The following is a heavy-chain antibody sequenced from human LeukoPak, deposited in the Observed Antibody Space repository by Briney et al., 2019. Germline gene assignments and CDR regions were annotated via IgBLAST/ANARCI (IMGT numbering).Heavy chain of an antibody. J-gene: IGHJ4*02. CDR3: AKDQGIVVIIKYYFDY. CDR1: GFTFSSYA. Sequence: GALRLSCAASGFTFSSYAMSWVRQAPGKGLEWVSAISGSGGSTYYADSVKGRFTISRDNSKNTLYLQMNSLRAEDTAVYYCAKDQGIVVIIKYYFDYWGQGTLVTVSS. V-gene: IGHV3-23*01. CDR2: ISGSGGST. D-gene: IGHD3-22*01.